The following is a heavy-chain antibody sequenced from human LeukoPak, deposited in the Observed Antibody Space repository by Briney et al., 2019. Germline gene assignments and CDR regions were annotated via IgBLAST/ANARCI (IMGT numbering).Heavy chain of an antibody. Sequence: SETLSLTCTVSGGSISSSCFWGWIRQPPGKGLEWIGSIYHSGGTYYNPSLKSRVTISFDTSKNQFSLKLSSVSDADGAVYYCARQASQWLSRNQIDSWGQGTLVTVSS. V-gene: IGHV4-39*01. CDR2: IYHSGGT. CDR1: GGSISSSCF. CDR3: ARQASQWLSRNQIDS. J-gene: IGHJ4*02. D-gene: IGHD6-19*01.